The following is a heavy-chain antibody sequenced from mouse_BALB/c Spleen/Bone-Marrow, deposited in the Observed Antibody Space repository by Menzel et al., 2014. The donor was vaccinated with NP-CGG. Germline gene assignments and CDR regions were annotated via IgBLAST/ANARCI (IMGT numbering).Heavy chain of an antibody. V-gene: IGHV3-1*02. CDR2: IHYSGST. Sequence: EVQLQESGPDLVKPSQSLSLTCTVTGYSITSGYGCHWIRQFPGNKLEWMAYIHYSGSTNYNPSLKGRISITRDTSKNRFFLQLNSVTTEDTATYYCAREDRYEAYFPYWGQGTLLTVSA. D-gene: IGHD2-14*01. CDR3: AREDRYEAYFPY. J-gene: IGHJ3*01. CDR1: GYSITSGYG.